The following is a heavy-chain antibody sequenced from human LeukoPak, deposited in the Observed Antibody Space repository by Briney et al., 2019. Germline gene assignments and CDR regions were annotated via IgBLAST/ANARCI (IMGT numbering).Heavy chain of an antibody. Sequence: GGSLRLSCAASGFSFSGSAIHWVRLASGKGLEWVGRIRSKANSYATAYAASVKGRFTISRDDSKNTAYLQMNSLKTEDTAVYYCTRLGGRGFDYWGQGTLVTVSS. CDR3: TRLGGRGFDY. CDR2: IRSKANSYAT. J-gene: IGHJ4*02. D-gene: IGHD3-16*01. CDR1: GFSFSGSA. V-gene: IGHV3-73*01.